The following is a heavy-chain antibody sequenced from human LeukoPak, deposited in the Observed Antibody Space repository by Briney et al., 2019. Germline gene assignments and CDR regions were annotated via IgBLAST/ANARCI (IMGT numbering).Heavy chain of an antibody. CDR2: VSGSGDWT. Sequence: GGSLRLSCAASGFTYSTYAMSWVRQAPGKGLEWVSVVSGSGDWTYYADSVKGRFTISRDNSKNTLYVQMNSLRAEDTALYYCAKDWNRGAFDIRGQGTMVTVSS. J-gene: IGHJ3*02. V-gene: IGHV3-23*01. D-gene: IGHD2/OR15-2a*01. CDR3: AKDWNRGAFDI. CDR1: GFTYSTYA.